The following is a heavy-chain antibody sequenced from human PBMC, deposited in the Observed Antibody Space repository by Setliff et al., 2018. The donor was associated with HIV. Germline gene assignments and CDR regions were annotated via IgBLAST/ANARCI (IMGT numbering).Heavy chain of an antibody. J-gene: IGHJ6*02. CDR1: GHTFTNYD. CDR2: MNPNSGVS. CDR3: ARGKGVGGVIITGGLDV. V-gene: IGHV1-8*01. Sequence: ASVKVSCKPSGHTFTNYDIHWMRRATGQGLEWMGWMNPNSGVSGYALKFHDRVTMTRDTSITKAYMELSSLTSEDTAVYYCARGKGVGGVIITGGLDVWGQGTTVTVSS. D-gene: IGHD3-10*01.